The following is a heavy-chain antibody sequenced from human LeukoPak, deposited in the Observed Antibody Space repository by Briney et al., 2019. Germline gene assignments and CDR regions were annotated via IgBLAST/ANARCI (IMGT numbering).Heavy chain of an antibody. CDR1: GFTFSSYG. D-gene: IGHD5-12*01. Sequence: GGSLRLSCAASGFTFSSYGMHWVRQAPGKELEWVAVISYDGSNKYYADSVKGRFTISRDNSKNTLYLQMNSLRAEDTAVYYCAKGVATTYFDYWGQGTLVTVSS. J-gene: IGHJ4*02. CDR2: ISYDGSNK. CDR3: AKGVATTYFDY. V-gene: IGHV3-30*18.